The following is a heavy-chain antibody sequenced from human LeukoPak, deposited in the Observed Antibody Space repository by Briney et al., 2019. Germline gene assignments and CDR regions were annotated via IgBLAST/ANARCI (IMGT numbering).Heavy chain of an antibody. CDR1: GYTFTSYD. CDR2: MNPNSGNT. J-gene: IGHJ5*02. Sequence: ASVKVSSKASGYTFTSYDINWVRQATGQGLEWMGWMNPNSGNTGYAQKFQGRVTMTRNTSISTAYMELSRLRSEDTAVYYCARGEHDYGDYVAANWFDPWGQGTLVTVSS. CDR3: ARGEHDYGDYVAANWFDP. V-gene: IGHV1-8*01. D-gene: IGHD4-17*01.